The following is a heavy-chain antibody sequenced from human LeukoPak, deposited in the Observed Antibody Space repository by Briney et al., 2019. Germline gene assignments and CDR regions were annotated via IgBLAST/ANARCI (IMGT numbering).Heavy chain of an antibody. J-gene: IGHJ4*02. Sequence: PSETLSLTCTVSGGSISSSSYYWGWIRQPPGKGLEWIGSIYYSGSTYYNPSLKSRVIISVDTSKNQFSLKLSSVTAADTAVYYCARPAGGYYYSFDYWGQGTLVTVSS. CDR2: IYYSGST. CDR3: ARPAGGYYYSFDY. CDR1: GGSISSSSYY. D-gene: IGHD3-22*01. V-gene: IGHV4-39*01.